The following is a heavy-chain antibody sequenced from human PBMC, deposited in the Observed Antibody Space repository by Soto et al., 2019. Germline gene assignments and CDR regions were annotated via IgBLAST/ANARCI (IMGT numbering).Heavy chain of an antibody. V-gene: IGHV3-72*01. CDR2: TRNKANSYAT. CDR3: ARDTGGSYDY. CDR1: GFTFSEYY. Sequence: EVQLVESGGGLVQPGGSLRLSCAASGFTFSEYYMDWVRQVPGKGLEWIGRTRNKANSYATEYVASVKGRFSISRDDSNDSMYLQLNSLKTEDTAVYYCARDTGGSYDYWGQGALVTVSS. D-gene: IGHD1-26*01. J-gene: IGHJ4*02.